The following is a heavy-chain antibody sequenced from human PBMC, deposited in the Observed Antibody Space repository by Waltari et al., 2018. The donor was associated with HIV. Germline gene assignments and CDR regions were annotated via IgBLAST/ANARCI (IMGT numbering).Heavy chain of an antibody. V-gene: IGHV3-48*02. J-gene: IGHJ1*01. CDR3: VRYSSAYH. CDR2: MSSGSETI. D-gene: IGHD5-18*01. Sequence: EVHLVESGGGLVQPGGSLRLSCGASGFTFSSYAMNWVPQAPGKGLEWVAYMSSGSETIYYADSVKGRYTISRDNGQNSLFLQMSSLRDEDTAVYYCVRYSSAYHWGQGTLLTFSS. CDR1: GFTFSSYA.